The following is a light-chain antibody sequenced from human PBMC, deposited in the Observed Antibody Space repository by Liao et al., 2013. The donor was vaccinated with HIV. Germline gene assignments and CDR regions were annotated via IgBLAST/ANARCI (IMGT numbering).Light chain of an antibody. V-gene: IGLV3-1*01. CDR1: KLGDKY. J-gene: IGLJ2*01. Sequence: SYELTQPPSVSVSPGQTASITCSGDKLGDKYACWYQQKPGQSPVLVIYQDSKRPLGIPERFFGSNSGNTATLTISGTQAIDEADYYCQAWDSNTVVFGGGTKLTVL. CDR2: QDS. CDR3: QAWDSNTVV.